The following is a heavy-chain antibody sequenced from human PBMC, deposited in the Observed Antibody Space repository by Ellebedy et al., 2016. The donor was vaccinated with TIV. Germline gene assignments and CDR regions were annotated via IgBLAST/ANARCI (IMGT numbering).Heavy chain of an antibody. CDR1: GFTFSSFW. J-gene: IGHJ4*02. Sequence: PGGSLRLSCTASGFTFSSFWMSWVRQAPGKGLEWVANMNQDGSEQYYVDSVKGRFTISRDNARNSLSLQMNGLRAEDTAVYFCARLSSSSWFPPKFYYFDSWGQGTLVTVSS. V-gene: IGHV3-7*01. CDR3: ARLSSSSWFPPKFYYFDS. D-gene: IGHD6-13*01. CDR2: MNQDGSEQ.